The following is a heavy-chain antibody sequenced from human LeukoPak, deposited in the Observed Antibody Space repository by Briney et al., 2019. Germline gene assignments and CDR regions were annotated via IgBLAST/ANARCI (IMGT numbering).Heavy chain of an antibody. CDR3: ARVVGTTTWFDY. D-gene: IGHD1-26*01. Sequence: GGSLRLSCVASGFTFSSYAMNWVRQAPGKGLEWDSSISSGSSYIYYADSVKGRFTISRDNAKNSLYLQMNSLRAEDTAVYYCARVVGTTTWFDYWGQGTPVTVSS. CDR2: ISSGSSYI. V-gene: IGHV3-21*01. CDR1: GFTFSSYA. J-gene: IGHJ4*02.